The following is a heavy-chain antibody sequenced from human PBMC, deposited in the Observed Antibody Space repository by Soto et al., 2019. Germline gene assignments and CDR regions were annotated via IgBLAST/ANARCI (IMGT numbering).Heavy chain of an antibody. Sequence: QVELVQSGIEVKNPGSSVKVSCKASGDTFSNYAINWVRQAPGQGLEWMGGIIPFYDKPNYAENFLGRVTISADKFTATAYLEVSSLRSEDTAVYFCARGYRGLFFYAMDVWGRGTPVIVSS. CDR2: IIPFYDKP. CDR1: GDTFSNYA. V-gene: IGHV1-69*06. D-gene: IGHD1-26*01. CDR3: ARGYRGLFFYAMDV. J-gene: IGHJ6*02.